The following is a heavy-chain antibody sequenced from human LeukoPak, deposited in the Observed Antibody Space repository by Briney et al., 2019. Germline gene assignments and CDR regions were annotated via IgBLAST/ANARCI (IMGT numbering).Heavy chain of an antibody. CDR1: VYTFTSYG. J-gene: IGHJ3*02. D-gene: IGHD3-10*01. Sequence: VASVKVSRKASVYTFTSYGISWVRQAPGQGVAWMGWISAYNGNTNYAQKLQGRVTITTDTSTSTAYMELRSLRSDDTAVYYCAKIRITMVRGVINHDAFDIWGQGTMVTVSS. V-gene: IGHV1-18*01. CDR2: ISAYNGNT. CDR3: AKIRITMVRGVINHDAFDI.